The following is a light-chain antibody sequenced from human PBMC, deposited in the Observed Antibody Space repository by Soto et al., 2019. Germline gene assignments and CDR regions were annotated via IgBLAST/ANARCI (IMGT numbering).Light chain of an antibody. V-gene: IGKV1-39*01. CDR2: AAS. Sequence: DIQMTQSPSSLSASVGDRVTITCRASQSISSYLNWYQQKPGKAPKLLIYAASSLQSGVPSRFSGSGSGTDFTLTISSLQPEDFATYSCQQSYSTPYTFGQGTKPEIK. CDR1: QSISSY. J-gene: IGKJ2*01. CDR3: QQSYSTPYT.